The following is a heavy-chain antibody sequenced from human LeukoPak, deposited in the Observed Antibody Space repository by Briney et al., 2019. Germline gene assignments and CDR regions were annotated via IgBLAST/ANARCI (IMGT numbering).Heavy chain of an antibody. CDR3: ARVSGLGTNEYYQY. D-gene: IGHD3-10*01. CDR2: NNNDGSYT. CDR1: GLTFSNSW. J-gene: IGHJ1*01. Sequence: GGSLRLSCAASGLTFSNSWMHWVRQAPGKGLLWVSRNNNDGSYTSYADSVKGRFTISKDNAKNTLNLQMNSLRAEDTAVYYCARVSGLGTNEYYQYWGQGTLVTVHS. V-gene: IGHV3-74*01.